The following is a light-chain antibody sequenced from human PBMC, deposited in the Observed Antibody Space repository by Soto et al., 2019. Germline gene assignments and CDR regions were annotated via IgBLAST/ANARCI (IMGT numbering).Light chain of an antibody. Sequence: DIQVTQSPSTLSASVGDRVTITCRASQPISTWLAWYQEKPVKAPKLLIYDASSLEGGVPSRFSGSGSGTDFTLTISCLQSEDFATYYCQQYYSYPWTFGQGTKVDIK. CDR2: DAS. V-gene: IGKV1-5*01. CDR3: QQYYSYPWT. J-gene: IGKJ1*01. CDR1: QPISTW.